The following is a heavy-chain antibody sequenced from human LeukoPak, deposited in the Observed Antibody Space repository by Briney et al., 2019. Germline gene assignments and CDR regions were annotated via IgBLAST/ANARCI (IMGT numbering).Heavy chain of an antibody. Sequence: ASVKVSCKASGYTFTGYYMHWVRQAPGQGLEWMGWINPNSGGTKYAQKFQGRVTMTRDTSIITAYMELSRLRSDDTAVYYCARDPGPHYYDSSGYFQHWGQGTLVTVSS. J-gene: IGHJ1*01. CDR3: ARDPGPHYYDSSGYFQH. CDR1: GYTFTGYY. V-gene: IGHV1-2*02. D-gene: IGHD3-22*01. CDR2: INPNSGGT.